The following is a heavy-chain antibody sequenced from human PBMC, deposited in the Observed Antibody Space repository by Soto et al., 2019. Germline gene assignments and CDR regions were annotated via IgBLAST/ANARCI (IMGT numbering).Heavy chain of an antibody. Sequence: PSETLSLTCTVSGGSISSYYWSWIRQPPGKGLEWIGYIYYSGSTNYNPSLKSRVTISRDNSKNTLYLQMNSLRAEDTAVYYCARVWSTGAFDIWGQGTMVTVSS. J-gene: IGHJ3*02. CDR2: IYYSGST. D-gene: IGHD4-17*01. CDR1: GGSISSYY. CDR3: ARVWSTGAFDI. V-gene: IGHV4-59*12.